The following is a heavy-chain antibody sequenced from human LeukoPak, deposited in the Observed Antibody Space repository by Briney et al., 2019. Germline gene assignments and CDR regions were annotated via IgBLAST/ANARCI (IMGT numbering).Heavy chain of an antibody. CDR1: GFTFSSYG. J-gene: IGHJ6*02. Sequence: GGSLRLSCAASGFTFSSYGMHWVRQAPGKGLEWVAVISYDGSNKYYADSVKGRFTISRDNSKNTLYLQMNSLRAEDTAVYYCTTEGGDQLLLYYYGMDVWGQGTTVTVSS. CDR2: ISYDGSNK. D-gene: IGHD2-2*01. V-gene: IGHV3-30*03. CDR3: TTEGGDQLLLYYYGMDV.